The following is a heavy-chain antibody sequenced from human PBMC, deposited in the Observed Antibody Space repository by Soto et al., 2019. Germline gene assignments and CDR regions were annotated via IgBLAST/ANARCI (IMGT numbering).Heavy chain of an antibody. Sequence: GGSLRLSCAASGFTFSSYGMHWVRQAPGKGLEWVAVIWYDGSNKYYADSVKGRFTISRDNSKNTLYLQMNSLRAEDTAVYYCARDTLKGGSYFPYWGQGTLVPVSP. CDR1: GFTFSSYG. CDR2: IWYDGSNK. V-gene: IGHV3-33*01. J-gene: IGHJ1*01. D-gene: IGHD1-26*01. CDR3: ARDTLKGGSYFPY.